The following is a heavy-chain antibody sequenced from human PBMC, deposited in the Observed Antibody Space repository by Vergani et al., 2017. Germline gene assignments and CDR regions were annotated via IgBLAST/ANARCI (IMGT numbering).Heavy chain of an antibody. D-gene: IGHD2-2*01. V-gene: IGHV1-18*04. Sequence: QVQLVQSGAEVKKPGASVKVSCKASGYTFTSYGISWVRQAPGQGLEWMGWISAYNGNTNYAQKLQGRVTMTTDTSTSTAYMELRSLRSDDTAVYYCARDPDIVVVPAAIFYYYYGMDVWGQGTTVTVSS. CDR2: ISAYNGNT. J-gene: IGHJ6*02. CDR3: ARDPDIVVVPAAIFYYYYGMDV. CDR1: GYTFTSYG.